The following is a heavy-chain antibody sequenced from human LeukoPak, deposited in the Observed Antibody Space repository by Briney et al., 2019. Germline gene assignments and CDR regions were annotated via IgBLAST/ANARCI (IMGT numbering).Heavy chain of an antibody. CDR2: ISSSSSYI. V-gene: IGHV3-21*01. CDR3: ARDQDAAMVRGALLYFHYYYGMDV. CDR1: GFTFSSYS. Sequence: GGSLRFSCAASGFTFSSYSMNWVRQAPGKGLEWASSISSSSSYIYYADSVKGRFTISRDNAKNSLYLQMNSLRAEDTAVYYCARDQDAAMVRGALLYFHYYYGMDVWGQGTTVTVSS. J-gene: IGHJ6*02. D-gene: IGHD3-10*01.